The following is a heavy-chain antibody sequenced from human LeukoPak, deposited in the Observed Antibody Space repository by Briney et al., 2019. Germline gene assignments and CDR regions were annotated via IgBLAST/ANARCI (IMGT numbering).Heavy chain of an antibody. CDR3: ARAPLEYSSSSYYYYMDV. V-gene: IGHV4-4*02. J-gene: IGHJ6*03. CDR2: IYHSGST. CDR1: GGSISSSNW. D-gene: IGHD6-6*01. Sequence: KTSETLSLTCAVSGGSISSSNWWSWVRQPPGKGLEWIGEIYHSGSTNYNPSLKSRVTISVDKSKNQFSLKLSSVTAADTAVYYCARAPLEYSSSSYYYYMDVWGKGTTVTVSS.